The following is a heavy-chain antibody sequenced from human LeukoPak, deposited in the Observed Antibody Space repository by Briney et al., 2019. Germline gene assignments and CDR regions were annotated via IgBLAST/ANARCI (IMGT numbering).Heavy chain of an antibody. J-gene: IGHJ4*02. CDR2: INHSGST. CDR3: ARGVDYGDYQCPHFDY. V-gene: IGHV4-34*01. D-gene: IGHD4-17*01. Sequence: SETLSLTCAVYGGSFSGYYWSWIRQPPGKGLEWIGEINHSGSTNYNPSLKSRVTISVDTSKNQFSLKLSSVTAADTAVYYCARGVDYGDYQCPHFDYWGQGTLVTVSS. CDR1: GGSFSGYY.